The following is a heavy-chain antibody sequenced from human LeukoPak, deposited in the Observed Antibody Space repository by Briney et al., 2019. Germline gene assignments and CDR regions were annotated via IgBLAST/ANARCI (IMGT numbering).Heavy chain of an antibody. J-gene: IGHJ6*02. V-gene: IGHV3-7*01. CDR3: ARGPLTSGSYKPRSGVGYYYGMDA. CDR1: GFTFTTSW. D-gene: IGHD3-10*01. CDR2: INQDGNET. Sequence: GGSLRLSCAASGFTFTTSWMTWVRRAPGKGLEWVANINQDGNETYFVDSVKGRFTISRDNAKKSLYLHLNRLRVEDTAVYFCARGPLTSGSYKPRSGVGYYYGMDAWGQGTTVTVS.